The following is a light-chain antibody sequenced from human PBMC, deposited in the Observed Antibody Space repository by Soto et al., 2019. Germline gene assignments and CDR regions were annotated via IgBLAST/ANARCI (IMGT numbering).Light chain of an antibody. CDR3: HQYNNWPQT. CDR1: QSVSSN. V-gene: IGKV3-15*01. CDR2: GAS. Sequence: EIVMTQSPATLSVSPGERATLSCRASQSVSSNLAWYQQKPGQAPRIIIYGASTRATGIPARFSGSGSGTEFTLTISSLKSEDFDVYYCHQYNNWPQTFGQGTKVDI. J-gene: IGKJ1*01.